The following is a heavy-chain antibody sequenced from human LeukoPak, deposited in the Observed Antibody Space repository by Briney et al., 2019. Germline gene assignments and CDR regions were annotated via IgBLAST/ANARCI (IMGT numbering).Heavy chain of an antibody. D-gene: IGHD1-26*01. J-gene: IGHJ5*02. Sequence: ASVKVSCKASGYTFTGYYMHWVRQAPGQGLEWMGWINPNSGGTNYAQKFQGRVTMTRDTSISTAYMELSRLRSDDTAVYYYARAGNSGSYHNSRRFDPWGQGTLVTVSS. CDR3: ARAGNSGSYHNSRRFDP. V-gene: IGHV1-2*02. CDR1: GYTFTGYY. CDR2: INPNSGGT.